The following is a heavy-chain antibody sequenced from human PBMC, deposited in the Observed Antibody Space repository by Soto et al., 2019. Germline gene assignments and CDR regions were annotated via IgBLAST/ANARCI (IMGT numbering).Heavy chain of an antibody. J-gene: IGHJ4*01. CDR3: VLEARAISGAVTLDH. CDR2: SNEGSGNS. CDR1: GYNFKNYA. V-gene: IGHV1-3*01. Sequence: QVQLVQSGAEVKRPGASVRVSCKASGYNFKNYAIHWVRQAPGQRLERMGGSNEGSGNSRYSQKFQGRVSITRDTSANTFYMDLSRLKSKETNTYYCVLEARAISGAVTLDHWGPGTLGT. D-gene: IGHD1-20*01.